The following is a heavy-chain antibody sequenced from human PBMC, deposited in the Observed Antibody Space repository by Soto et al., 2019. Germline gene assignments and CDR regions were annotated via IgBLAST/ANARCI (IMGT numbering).Heavy chain of an antibody. J-gene: IGHJ4*02. CDR3: ATDGLTSSSSSPLDY. V-gene: IGHV1-24*01. CDR2: FDPEDGET. Sequence: ASVKVSCKVSGYTLTELSMHWVRQAPGKGLEWMGGFDPEDGETIYAQKFQGRVTMTEDTSTDTAYMELSSLRSEDTAVYYCATDGLTSSSSSPLDYWGQGTLVTVS. CDR1: GYTLTELS. D-gene: IGHD6-6*01.